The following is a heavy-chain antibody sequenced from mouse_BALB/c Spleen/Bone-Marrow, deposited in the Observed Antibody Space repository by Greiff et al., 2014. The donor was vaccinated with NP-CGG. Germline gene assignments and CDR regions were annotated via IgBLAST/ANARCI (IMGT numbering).Heavy chain of an antibody. V-gene: IGHV5-6-3*01. CDR1: GSTFSSYG. Sequence: QPGGSLKLSCAASGSTFSSYGMSWVRQTPDKRLELVATINSNGGSTYYPDSVKGRFTISRDNAKNTLYLQMSSLKSEDTAMYYCARVSYYAMDYWGQGTSVTVSS. CDR2: INSNGGST. CDR3: ARVSYYAMDY. J-gene: IGHJ4*01.